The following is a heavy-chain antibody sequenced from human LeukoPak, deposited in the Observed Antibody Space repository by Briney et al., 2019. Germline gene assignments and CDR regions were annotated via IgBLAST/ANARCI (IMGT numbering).Heavy chain of an antibody. J-gene: IGHJ1*01. V-gene: IGHV4-4*07. CDR1: GAAISDYF. Sequence: PSETLSLTCTVSGAAISDYFWSWIRQPAGKDLESIGRISTTGSTYFNPSLQSRVRMSVDSSKTHFSLRLSSVTAADTAVYYCARDHYYDSSGYTFRHWGQGTLVTVSS. CDR3: ARDHYYDSSGYTFRH. D-gene: IGHD3-22*01. CDR2: ISTTGST.